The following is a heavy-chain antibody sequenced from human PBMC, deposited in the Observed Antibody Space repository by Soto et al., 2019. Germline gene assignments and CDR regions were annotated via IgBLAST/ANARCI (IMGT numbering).Heavy chain of an antibody. D-gene: IGHD7-27*01. CDR1: GGSISTVDYW. Sequence: SETLSLTCTVSGGSISTVDYWWSWIRQSPDMGLEWIGHIYDGGRTYNNPSLESRVTMSVDTSKSQLSLTLSSVSAADTAVYYCARGPSGDMVDSWAQGSLVTVSS. J-gene: IGHJ4*02. CDR2: IYDGGRT. CDR3: ARGPSGDMVDS. V-gene: IGHV4-30-4*01.